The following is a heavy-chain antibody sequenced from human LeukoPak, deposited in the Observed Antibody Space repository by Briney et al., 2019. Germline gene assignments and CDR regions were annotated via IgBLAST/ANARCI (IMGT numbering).Heavy chain of an antibody. CDR1: GGTFSSYA. CDR2: IIPIFGTA. V-gene: IGHV1-69*13. D-gene: IGHD6-13*01. Sequence: SVEVSCKASGGTFSSYAISWVRQAPGQGLEWMGGIIPIFGTANYAQKFQGRVTITADESTSTAYMELSSLRSEDTAVYYCARDGIAAAGYYGMDVWGQGTTVTVSS. CDR3: ARDGIAAAGYYGMDV. J-gene: IGHJ6*02.